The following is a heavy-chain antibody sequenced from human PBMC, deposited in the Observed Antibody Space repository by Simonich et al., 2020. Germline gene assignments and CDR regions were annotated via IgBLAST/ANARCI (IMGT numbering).Heavy chain of an antibody. V-gene: IGHV1-2*06. CDR3: ARDSYSSWYFDL. D-gene: IGHD6-13*01. J-gene: IGHJ2*01. CDR2: INPNSGGT. Sequence: QVQLVQSGAEVKKPGASVKVSCKASGYTFTGYYMHWVRQDPGQGLEWLGRINPNSGGTNYAQKFQGRVTMTRDTSSSTAYMALSRLRSDDTAVYYCARDSYSSWYFDLWGRGTLVTVSS. CDR1: GYTFTGYY.